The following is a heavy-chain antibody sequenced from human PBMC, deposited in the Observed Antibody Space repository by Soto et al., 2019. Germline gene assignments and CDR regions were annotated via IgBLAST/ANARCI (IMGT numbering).Heavy chain of an antibody. CDR3: AHRRDTDGGAFGF. J-gene: IGHJ4*02. V-gene: IGHV2-5*02. CDR2: VFWVNDE. D-gene: IGHD1-26*01. CDR1: GFSLSTSGVG. Sequence: QITLRESGPALVKPTQTLTLTCTFSGFSLSTSGVGVGWIRQSPDKALELVALVFWVNDERYSTLLKNRGTLTTDNTKNKVVLTMTNKLPADTGAYYSAHRRDTDGGAFGFWGQGTLVTVSS.